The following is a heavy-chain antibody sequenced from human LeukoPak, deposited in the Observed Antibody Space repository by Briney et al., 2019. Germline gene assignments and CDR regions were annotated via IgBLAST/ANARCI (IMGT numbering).Heavy chain of an antibody. D-gene: IGHD5-24*01. V-gene: IGHV3-23*01. CDR3: ARGDGYNFFKS. Sequence: PGWALRLSCAASVFTFISYAMRWVRQAPGKELDGVSGISGGGGRTYYADSPQGRINITRDNSKNTLSLQVNSFRAQDPAVDYGARGDGYNFFKSWGRGTLVTVSS. CDR2: ISGGGGRT. CDR1: VFTFISYA. J-gene: IGHJ5*02.